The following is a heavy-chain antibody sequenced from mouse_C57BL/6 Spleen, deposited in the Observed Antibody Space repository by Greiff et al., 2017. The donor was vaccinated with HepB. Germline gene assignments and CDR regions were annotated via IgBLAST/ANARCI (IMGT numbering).Heavy chain of an antibody. V-gene: IGHV1-15*01. CDR3: TRGTGTMDY. J-gene: IGHJ4*01. CDR2: FDPETGGT. CDR1: GYTFTDYE. Sequence: VQLQQSGAELVRPGASVTLSCKASGYTFTDYEMHWVKQTPVHGLEWIGAFDPETGGTAYNQKFKGKAILTADKSSSTAYMELRSLTSEDSAVYYCTRGTGTMDYWGQGTSVTVSS. D-gene: IGHD4-1*01.